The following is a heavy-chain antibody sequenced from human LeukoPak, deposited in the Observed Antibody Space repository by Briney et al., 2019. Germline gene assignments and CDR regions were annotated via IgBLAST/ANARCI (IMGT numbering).Heavy chain of an antibody. Sequence: PGGSLRLSCAASGLTFSDYYMSWIRQAPGKGLEWVSYISSSTYTNYVDSVKGRFTIPRDNAKNSMYLQMNSLRAEDTAVYYCARISGSYVFDYWGQGTLVTVSS. CDR2: ISSSTYT. CDR3: ARISGSYVFDY. J-gene: IGHJ4*02. CDR1: GLTFSDYY. D-gene: IGHD1-26*01. V-gene: IGHV3-11*03.